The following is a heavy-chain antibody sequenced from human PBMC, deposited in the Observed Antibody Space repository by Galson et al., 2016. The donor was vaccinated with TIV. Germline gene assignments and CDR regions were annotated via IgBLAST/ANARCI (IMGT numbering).Heavy chain of an antibody. D-gene: IGHD4-17*01. J-gene: IGHJ2*01. CDR1: GFSLNSDGVC. V-gene: IGHV2-70*11. Sequence: PALVKPTQTLTLTCTFSGFSLNSDGVCVSWIRQPPGKALEWLARIDWDGDKYYSTFLQTRLTISKDTSKSQVVLTMTNMDPVDTATYYCVRTPYGDSFGWYFDLWGRGTLVTVSS. CDR2: IDWDGDK. CDR3: VRTPYGDSFGWYFDL.